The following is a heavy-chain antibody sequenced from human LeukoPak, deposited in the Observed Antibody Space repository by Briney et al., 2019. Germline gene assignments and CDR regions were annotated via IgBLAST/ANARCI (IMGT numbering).Heavy chain of an antibody. V-gene: IGHV1-3*01. CDR1: GGTFSSYA. Sequence: ASVKVSCKASGGTFSSYAISWVRRAPGQRLEWMGWINAGNGNTKYSQKFQGRVTITRDTSASTAYMELSSLRSEDTAVYYCARVVGIAAAGAGYWGQGTLVTVSS. D-gene: IGHD6-13*01. CDR2: INAGNGNT. J-gene: IGHJ4*02. CDR3: ARVVGIAAAGAGY.